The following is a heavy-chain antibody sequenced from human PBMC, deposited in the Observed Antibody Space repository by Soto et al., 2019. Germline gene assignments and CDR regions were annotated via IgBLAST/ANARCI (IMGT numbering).Heavy chain of an antibody. V-gene: IGHV3-30*18. CDR3: AKDSKRYYYDSSGLIDY. J-gene: IGHJ4*02. D-gene: IGHD3-22*01. CDR2: ISYDGSNK. CDR1: GFTFSSYG. Sequence: QVQLVEPGGGVVQPGRSLRLSCAASGFTFSSYGMHWVRQAPGKGLEWVAVISYDGSNKYYADSVKGRFTISRDNSKNTLYLQMNSLRAEDTAVYYCAKDSKRYYYDSSGLIDYWGQGTLVTVSS.